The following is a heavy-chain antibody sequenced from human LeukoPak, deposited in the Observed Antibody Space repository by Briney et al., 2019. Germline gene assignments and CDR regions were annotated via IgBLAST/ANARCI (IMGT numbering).Heavy chain of an antibody. CDR3: ARAGVGVRRWFDR. J-gene: IGHJ5*02. CDR1: GFTFNIYW. D-gene: IGHD3-10*01. CDR2: INSDGSDS. V-gene: IGHV3-74*01. Sequence: GGSLRLSCAASGFTFNIYWMHWVRQVPGKGRVGVSHINSDGSDSNYADSVKGRFTISRDNDKNTLHLQMSSLTAEDTAVYYCARAGVGVRRWFDRWGQGTLVTVSS.